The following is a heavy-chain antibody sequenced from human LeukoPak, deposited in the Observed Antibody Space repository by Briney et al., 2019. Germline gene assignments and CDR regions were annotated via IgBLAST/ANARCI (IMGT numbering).Heavy chain of an antibody. CDR3: ARLGATGTSRRPRYYYYMDV. CDR1: GGSISSHY. J-gene: IGHJ6*03. D-gene: IGHD1-1*01. Sequence: SETLSLTCTVSGGSISSHYWSWIRQPPGKGLEWIGYIYYSGSTNYNPSLKSRVTISVDTSKDQFSLKLSSVTAADTAVYYCARLGATGTSRRPRYYYYMDVWGKGTTVTVSS. V-gene: IGHV4-59*11. CDR2: IYYSGST.